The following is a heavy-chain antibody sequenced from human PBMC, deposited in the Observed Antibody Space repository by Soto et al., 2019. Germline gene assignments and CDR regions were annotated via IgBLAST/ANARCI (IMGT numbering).Heavy chain of an antibody. Sequence: ASVNVSCKPSGYTFTHYHVYWVRQAPGRGLEWLGMINPSGGSTTYAQNLQGRVTMTRDTSTNTVYMELSSLRSEDTAVYYCAREAINSSGYSRYFQHWGQGTLVTVSS. CDR2: INPSGGST. V-gene: IGHV1-46*01. CDR1: GYTFTHYH. D-gene: IGHD3-22*01. CDR3: AREAINSSGYSRYFQH. J-gene: IGHJ1*01.